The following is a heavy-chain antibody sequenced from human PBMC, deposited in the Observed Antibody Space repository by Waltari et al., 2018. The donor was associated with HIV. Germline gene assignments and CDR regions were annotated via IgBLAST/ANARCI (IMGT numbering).Heavy chain of an antibody. Sequence: EVQLVESGGGLVQPGGSLRLSCAASGFTFSSYGMRWVRQAPGKGLEWVANKKQDGSEKYYVDSMKGRFTISRDNAKSSLYLQINSRRAEDTAVYYCAGRSPARRLNWFDPWGQGTLVIVSS. CDR1: GFTFSSYG. V-gene: IGHV3-7*01. CDR3: AGRSPARRLNWFDP. CDR2: KKQDGSEK. J-gene: IGHJ5*02. D-gene: IGHD2-8*01.